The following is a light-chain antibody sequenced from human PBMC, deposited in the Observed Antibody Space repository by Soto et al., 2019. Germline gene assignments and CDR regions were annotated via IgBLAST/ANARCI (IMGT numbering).Light chain of an antibody. Sequence: DIKMTQSPSTLSACVGDTVTITCRASQKVSPWLAWYQQKPGKAPKLLMYDVSSLKRGVPARFSGSGSGTEFTLTISSLQSDDFATYYCQQYESYSGTFGQGTKVDSK. CDR1: QKVSPW. CDR3: QQYESYSGT. V-gene: IGKV1-5*01. CDR2: DVS. J-gene: IGKJ1*01.